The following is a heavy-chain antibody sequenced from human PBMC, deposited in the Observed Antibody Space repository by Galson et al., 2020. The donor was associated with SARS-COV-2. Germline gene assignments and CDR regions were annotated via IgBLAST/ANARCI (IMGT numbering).Heavy chain of an antibody. D-gene: IGHD1-20*01. CDR2: ISYDGSNK. CDR3: AGYNWNDEYYFDY. V-gene: IGHV3-30*04. CDR1: GFTFSSYA. Sequence: GGSLRPSCAASGFTFSSYAMHWVRQAPGKGLDGVAVISYDGSNKYYADSVKGGFTNSRDNTKNTLYLQMNSLTAEDTAVYYCAGYNWNDEYYFDYWGQGSLVTVSS. J-gene: IGHJ4*02.